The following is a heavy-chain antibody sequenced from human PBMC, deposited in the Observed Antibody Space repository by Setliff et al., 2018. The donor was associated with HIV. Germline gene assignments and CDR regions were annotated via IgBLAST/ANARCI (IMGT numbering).Heavy chain of an antibody. CDR2: IYYSGST. J-gene: IGHJ4*02. V-gene: IGHV4-39*07. CDR3: ARHRDGGTYPLDY. D-gene: IGHD1-26*01. CDR1: GGSISSSSYY. Sequence: SETLSLTCTVSGGSISSSSYYWGWIRQPPGKGLEWIGSIYYSGSTYYNPSLKGRATISVDTSKNQFSLKLSSVTAADPAVYYCARHRDGGTYPLDYWGQGTLVTVSS.